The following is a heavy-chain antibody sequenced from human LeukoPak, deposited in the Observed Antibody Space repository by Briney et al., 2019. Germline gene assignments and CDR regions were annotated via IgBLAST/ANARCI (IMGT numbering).Heavy chain of an antibody. V-gene: IGHV3-15*01. CDR1: GFSFRDAY. Sequence: PGGSLRLSCTTSGFSFRDAYMSWVRQAPGKGLEWVGRVKSRADGGSTDYAGPVKGRFSISRDDSKNTVHLEMDSLKTDDTAVYYCTTDRMTRNGFFDYWGQGTLVIVSS. CDR3: TTDRMTRNGFFDY. J-gene: IGHJ4*02. D-gene: IGHD1-1*01. CDR2: VKSRADGGST.